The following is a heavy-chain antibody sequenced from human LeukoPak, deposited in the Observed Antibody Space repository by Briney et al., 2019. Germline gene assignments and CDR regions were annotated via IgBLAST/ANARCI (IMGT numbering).Heavy chain of an antibody. D-gene: IGHD3-22*01. CDR1: GYTFTSYD. Sequence: ASVKVSCKASGYTFTSYDINWVRQATGQGLEWMGWMNPNSGNTGYAQKFQGGVTMTRNTSISTAYMELSSLRSEDTAVYYCARVPRPTYYYDSSGYYYYMDVWGKGTTVTVSS. J-gene: IGHJ6*03. V-gene: IGHV1-8*01. CDR2: MNPNSGNT. CDR3: ARVPRPTYYYDSSGYYYYMDV.